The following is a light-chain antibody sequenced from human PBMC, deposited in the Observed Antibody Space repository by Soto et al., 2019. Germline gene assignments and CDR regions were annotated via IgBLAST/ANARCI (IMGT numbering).Light chain of an antibody. CDR1: SNDVGYYNY. CDR3: SSYTTAYTQV. CDR2: EVT. Sequence: LSQPASVSGSPGQSITISCTGTSNDVGYYNYVSWYQQHPGQAPKLMISEVTTRPSGVSDRFSGSKSGNTASLTISRLQAEDEAHYYCSSYTTAYTQVFGGGTQLTVL. V-gene: IGLV2-14*01. J-gene: IGLJ3*02.